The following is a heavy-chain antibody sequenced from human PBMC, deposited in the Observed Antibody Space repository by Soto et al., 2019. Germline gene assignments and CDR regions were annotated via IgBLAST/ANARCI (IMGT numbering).Heavy chain of an antibody. CDR1: GLAFSRYW. Sequence: PGGSLRRSCAASGLAFSRYWMHWVRQAPGKGLVWVSRINSDGSSRSYADSVKGRFTISRDNAKNTLYLQMNSLRAEDTAVYYCVLRNWFDPWGQGTLVTVSS. V-gene: IGHV3-74*01. J-gene: IGHJ5*02. CDR3: VLRNWFDP. D-gene: IGHD3-16*01. CDR2: INSDGSSR.